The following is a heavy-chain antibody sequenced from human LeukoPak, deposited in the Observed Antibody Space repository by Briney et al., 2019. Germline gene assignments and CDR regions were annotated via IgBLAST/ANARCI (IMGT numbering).Heavy chain of an antibody. V-gene: IGHV3-74*01. CDR1: GFSFSDYG. Sequence: GGSLRLSCAASGFSFSDYGIHWVRQAPGKGLVWVSRINSDGSSTSYADSVKGRFTISRDNSKNTVYLQMNSLRVEDTAVYYCARGRQCDFWGQGTLVTVSS. D-gene: IGHD4-11*01. J-gene: IGHJ4*02. CDR3: ARGRQCDF. CDR2: INSDGSST.